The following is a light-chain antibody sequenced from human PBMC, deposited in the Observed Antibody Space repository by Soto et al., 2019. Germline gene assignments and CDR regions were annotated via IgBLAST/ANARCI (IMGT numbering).Light chain of an antibody. CDR1: QGIRDF. Sequence: DIQLTQSPSFLSASVGDRVTITCRASQGIRDFLAWYQQKPGQPPKLLIYAASTLQTGVPTRFSGIASVTEFTLIINNRPPADFATCYCQQFNVYPLTFGGGPKVEIK. J-gene: IGKJ4*01. CDR3: QQFNVYPLT. CDR2: AAS. V-gene: IGKV1-9*01.